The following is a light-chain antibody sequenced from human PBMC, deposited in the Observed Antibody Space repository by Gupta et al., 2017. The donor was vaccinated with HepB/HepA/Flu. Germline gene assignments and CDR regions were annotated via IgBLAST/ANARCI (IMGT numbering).Light chain of an antibody. J-gene: IGKJ4*01. CDR2: GAS. CDR1: QSVSSN. V-gene: IGKV3-15*01. CDR3: QQQNNWPIT. Sequence: EIVMTQSPATLSVSPGERATLSCRASQSVSSNLAWYQQTPGQAHRLLIYGASTRATGIPARFSGSGSGTEFTLTISSLQSEDFAVYYCQQQNNWPITFGGGTKVEIK.